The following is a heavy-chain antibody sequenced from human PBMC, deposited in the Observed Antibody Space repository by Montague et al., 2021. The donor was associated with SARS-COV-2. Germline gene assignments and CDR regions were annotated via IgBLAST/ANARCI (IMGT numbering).Heavy chain of an antibody. D-gene: IGHD5-12*01. V-gene: IGHV4-59*01. CDR3: ARGAGRGSGYGKYYYYYYGMDV. CDR2: IYYSGST. J-gene: IGHJ6*02. CDR1: GGSINSYY. Sequence: SETLSLTCTVSGGSINSYYWSWIRQPPGKGLEWIGYIYYSGSTNYNPSLKSRVTISVDTSKNQFSLKLSSVTAADTAVYYCARGAGRGSGYGKYYYYYYGMDVWGQGTTVTVSS.